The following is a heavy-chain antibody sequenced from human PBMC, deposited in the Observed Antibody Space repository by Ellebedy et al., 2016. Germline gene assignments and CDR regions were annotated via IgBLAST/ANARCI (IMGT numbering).Heavy chain of an antibody. D-gene: IGHD6-19*01. Sequence: GESLKISCAASGFIFSNYWINWVRQAPGKGLEWVANIKQDGSEKYYVDSVKGRFTISRDNAKTSVYLQMNSLTAEDTAVYYCARGSGWLHDYWGQGTLVTVSS. J-gene: IGHJ4*02. CDR1: GFIFSNYW. CDR3: ARGSGWLHDY. CDR2: IKQDGSEK. V-gene: IGHV3-7*04.